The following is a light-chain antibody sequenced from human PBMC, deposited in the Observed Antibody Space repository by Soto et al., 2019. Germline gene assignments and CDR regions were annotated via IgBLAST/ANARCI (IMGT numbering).Light chain of an antibody. CDR3: QQYNNWPWT. J-gene: IGKJ1*01. Sequence: EIVMTQSPATLSVSPGERATLSCRASQSVSSNLALYQQKPGQAPRLLIYGASTRATGIQARFSGSVSGTEFTLTISSLQSEDFAVYYCQQYNNWPWTFGQGTKVEIK. CDR2: GAS. CDR1: QSVSSN. V-gene: IGKV3-15*01.